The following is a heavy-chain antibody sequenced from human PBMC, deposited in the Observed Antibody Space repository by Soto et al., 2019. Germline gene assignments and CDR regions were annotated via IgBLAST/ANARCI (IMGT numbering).Heavy chain of an antibody. CDR1: GFTFSSYG. V-gene: IGHV3-33*01. Sequence: QVQLVESGGGVVQPGRSLRLSCAASGFTFSSYGMHWVRQAPGKGLEWVAVIWYDGSNKYYADSVKGRFTISRDNSKNTLYLQMNILRAEDTAVYYCARSTDLYSNYGEFVYWGQGTLVTVSS. CDR2: IWYDGSNK. D-gene: IGHD4-4*01. J-gene: IGHJ4*02. CDR3: ARSTDLYSNYGEFVY.